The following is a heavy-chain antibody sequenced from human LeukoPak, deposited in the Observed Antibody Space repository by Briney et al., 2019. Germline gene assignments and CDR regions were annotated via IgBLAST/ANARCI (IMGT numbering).Heavy chain of an antibody. Sequence: PGGSLRLSCAASGFTFSSYGMHWVRQPPGKGLEWVAVIWYDGSNKYYADSVKGRFTIPRDNSKNTLYLQMNSLRAEDTAVYYCAAHHGELGYFDSWGQGTLVTVSS. CDR1: GFTFSSYG. CDR2: IWYDGSNK. D-gene: IGHD1-26*01. CDR3: AAHHGELGYFDS. J-gene: IGHJ4*02. V-gene: IGHV3-33*01.